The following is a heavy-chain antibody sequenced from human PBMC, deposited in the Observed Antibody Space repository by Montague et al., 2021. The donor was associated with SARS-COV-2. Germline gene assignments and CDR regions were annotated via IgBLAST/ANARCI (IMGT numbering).Heavy chain of an antibody. Sequence: TLSLTCTVSGGSISSGGYYWSWIRQHPGKGLEWIGYIYYSGSTYYNPSFKSRVTISVDTSKNQFSLKLSSVTAADTAVYYCARDRRLRYFELSYYYYGMDVWGQGTTVTVSS. D-gene: IGHD3-9*01. V-gene: IGHV4-31*03. CDR1: GGSISSGGYY. CDR3: ARDRRLRYFELSYYYYGMDV. J-gene: IGHJ6*02. CDR2: IYYSGST.